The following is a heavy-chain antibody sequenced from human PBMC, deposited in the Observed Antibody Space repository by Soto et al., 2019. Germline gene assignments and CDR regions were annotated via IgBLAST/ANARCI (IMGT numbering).Heavy chain of an antibody. CDR2: ILPVLGIA. Sequence: SVKVSCKASGGTFSTSTITWLRQAPGQGLEWMGSILPVLGIAKYATKFQGSITTTPDKWTSAAYMELSSRRSEATAVFYCARTTGVFDYWGEGTLVTVCS. V-gene: IGHV1-69*02. CDR1: GGTFSTST. CDR3: ARTTGVFDY. D-gene: IGHD2-8*02. J-gene: IGHJ4*02.